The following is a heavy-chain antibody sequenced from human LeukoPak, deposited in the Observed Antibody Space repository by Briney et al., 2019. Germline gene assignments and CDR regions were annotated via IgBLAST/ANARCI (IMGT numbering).Heavy chain of an antibody. V-gene: IGHV4-34*01. Sequence: SETLSLTCAVYGGSFSGYYWSWIRQPPGKGLEWIGEINHSGSTNYNPSLKSRVTISVDTSKNQFSLKLSSVTAADTAVYYCARAPSPLSITLEYYFDYWGQGTLVTVSS. J-gene: IGHJ4*02. D-gene: IGHD3-10*01. CDR3: ARAPSPLSITLEYYFDY. CDR2: INHSGST. CDR1: GGSFSGYY.